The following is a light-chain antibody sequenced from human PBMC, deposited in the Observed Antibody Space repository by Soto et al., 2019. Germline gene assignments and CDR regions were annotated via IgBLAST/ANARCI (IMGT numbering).Light chain of an antibody. CDR2: KAS. J-gene: IGKJ2*01. V-gene: IGKV1-5*03. CDR3: QQYSTYPST. Sequence: DIQMTQSPSTLSASVGDKVTITCRASQNISAWLAWYQHKPGTAPKVLIYKASNLKTGVPSRFSGSGSGTELILTISGLQSDDFATYYCQQYSTYPSTFGPGTKLEIK. CDR1: QNISAW.